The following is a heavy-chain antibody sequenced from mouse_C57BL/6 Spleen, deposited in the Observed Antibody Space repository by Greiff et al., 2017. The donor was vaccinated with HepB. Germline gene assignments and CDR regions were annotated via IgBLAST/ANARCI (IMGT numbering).Heavy chain of an antibody. CDR2: IYPGDGDT. V-gene: IGHV1-82*01. Sequence: VQLQESGPELVKPGASVKISCKASGYAFSSSWMNWVKQRPGKGLEWIGRIYPGDGDTNYNGKFKGKATLTADKSSSTAYMQLSSLTSEDSAVYFCARSRGRPYAMDYWGQGTSVTVSS. CDR1: GYAFSSSW. J-gene: IGHJ4*01. CDR3: ARSRGRPYAMDY.